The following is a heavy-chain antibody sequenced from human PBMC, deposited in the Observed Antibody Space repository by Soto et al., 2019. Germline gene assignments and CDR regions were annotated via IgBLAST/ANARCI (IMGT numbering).Heavy chain of an antibody. D-gene: IGHD3-3*01. CDR1: GYTFTSYG. V-gene: IGHV1-18*04. J-gene: IGHJ6*02. CDR3: ARDPVYDFWSGYPYYYGMDV. CDR2: ISAYNGNT. Sequence: QVQLVQSGAEVKKPGASVKVSCKASGYTFTSYGISWVRQAPGQGLEWMGWISAYNGNTNYAQKLQGRVTMTTDTSTITAYMELRSLRSDDTAVYYCARDPVYDFWSGYPYYYGMDVWGQGTTVTVSS.